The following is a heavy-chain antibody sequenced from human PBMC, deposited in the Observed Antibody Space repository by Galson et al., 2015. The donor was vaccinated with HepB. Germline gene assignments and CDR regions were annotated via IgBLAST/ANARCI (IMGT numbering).Heavy chain of an antibody. J-gene: IGHJ5*02. V-gene: IGHV1-2*04. CDR2: INPNSGGT. CDR3: ARGPVIVVVPAANSWFDP. CDR1: GYTFTGYH. Sequence: SEKVSCKASGYTFTGYHMHWVRQAPGQGLEWMGWINPNSGGTNYAQKFQGWVTMTRDTSISTAYMELSRLRSDDTAVYYCARGPVIVVVPAANSWFDPWGQGTLVTVSS. D-gene: IGHD2-2*01.